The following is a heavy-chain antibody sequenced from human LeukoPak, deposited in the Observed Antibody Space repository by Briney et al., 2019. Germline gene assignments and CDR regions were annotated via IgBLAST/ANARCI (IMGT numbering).Heavy chain of an antibody. CDR2: ISAYNGNT. D-gene: IGHD2-2*02. CDR3: ARAYYCSSTSCYMNDWFDP. J-gene: IGHJ5*02. V-gene: IGHV1-18*01. Sequence: ASVKVSCKASGYTFTSYGISWVRQAPGQGLEWMGWISAYNGNTNYAQKLQGRVTMTTDTSTSTAYMALRSLRSDDTAVYYCARAYYCSSTSCYMNDWFDPWGEGTLVTVSS. CDR1: GYTFTSYG.